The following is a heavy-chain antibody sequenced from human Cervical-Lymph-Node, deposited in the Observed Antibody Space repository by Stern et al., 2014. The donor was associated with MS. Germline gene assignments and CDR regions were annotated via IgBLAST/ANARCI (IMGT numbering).Heavy chain of an antibody. J-gene: IGHJ4*02. V-gene: IGHV4-31*03. CDR2: IYYSGST. CDR1: GGSISSGGYY. D-gene: IGHD4-11*01. CDR3: ARFRVLPTVTTIFFDY. Sequence: QVQLQESGPGLVKPSQTLSLTCTVSGGSISSGGYYWSWIRQHPGKGLEWIGYIYYSGSTYYNPSLKSRVTISVDTSKNQFSLKLSSVTAADTAVYYCARFRVLPTVTTIFFDYWGQGTLVTVSS.